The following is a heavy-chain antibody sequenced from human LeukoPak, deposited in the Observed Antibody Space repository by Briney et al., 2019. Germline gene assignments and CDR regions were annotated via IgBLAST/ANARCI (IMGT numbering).Heavy chain of an antibody. D-gene: IGHD5-12*01. V-gene: IGHV4-4*07. CDR1: GGSISSYY. J-gene: IGHJ4*02. Sequence: SETLSLTCTVSGGSISSYYWSWIRQPAGKGLEWIGRIYTSGSTNYNPSLKSRVTISVDKSKNQFSLKLSSVTAADTAVYYCARVNGYSGYEGLDDWGQGTLVTVSS. CDR2: IYTSGST. CDR3: ARVNGYSGYEGLDD.